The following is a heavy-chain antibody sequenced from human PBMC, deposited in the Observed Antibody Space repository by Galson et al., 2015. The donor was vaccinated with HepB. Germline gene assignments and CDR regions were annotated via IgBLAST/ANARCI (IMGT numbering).Heavy chain of an antibody. V-gene: IGHV1-69*04. CDR3: ARDKWFGELSHCGMDV. CDR1: GGTFSSYA. Sequence: SVKVSCKASGGTFSSYAISWVRQAPGQGLEWMGRIIPILGIANYAQKFQGRVTITADKSTSTAYMELSSLRSEDTAVYYCARDKWFGELSHCGMDVWGQGTTVTVSS. D-gene: IGHD3-10*01. J-gene: IGHJ6*02. CDR2: IIPILGIA.